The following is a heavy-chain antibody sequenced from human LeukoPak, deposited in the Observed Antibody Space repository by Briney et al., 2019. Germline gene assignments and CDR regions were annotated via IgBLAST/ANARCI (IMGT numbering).Heavy chain of an antibody. CDR3: ARDRGDYYYDSSGYPDY. CDR2: ISAYNGNT. Sequence: GASVKVSCKASGYTFTSYGISWVRQAPGQGLEWMGWISAYNGNTNYAQELQGRVTMTTDTSTSTAYMELRSLRSDDTAVYYCARDRGDYYYDSSGYPDYWGQGTLVTVSS. CDR1: GYTFTSYG. V-gene: IGHV1-18*01. D-gene: IGHD3-22*01. J-gene: IGHJ4*02.